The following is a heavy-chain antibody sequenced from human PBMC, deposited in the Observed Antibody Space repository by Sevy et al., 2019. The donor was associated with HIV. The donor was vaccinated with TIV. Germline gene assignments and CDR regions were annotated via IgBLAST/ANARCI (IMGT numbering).Heavy chain of an antibody. V-gene: IGHV3-33*08. D-gene: IGHD2-2*01. CDR2: FWYDGRNN. J-gene: IGHJ6*03. Sequence: GGSLRLSCAASGFTFSNYAIHWVRQAPGKGLEWVAVFWYDGRNNYYADSVKGRFTISRDNSKNTVFLQMSSLRAEDPAIYYWARDLQTLPRAEKGSYQNYMDVWGKGTTVTVSS. CDR3: ARDLQTLPRAEKGSYQNYMDV. CDR1: GFTFSNYA.